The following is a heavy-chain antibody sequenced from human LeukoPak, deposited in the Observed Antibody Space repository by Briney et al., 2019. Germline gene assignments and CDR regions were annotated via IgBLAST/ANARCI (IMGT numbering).Heavy chain of an antibody. CDR2: ISSSTSNI. CDR3: ARDGVMAESPFYFDS. CDR1: GFIFNSYC. D-gene: IGHD2-21*01. Sequence: GGSLRLSCTGSGFIFNSYCINWLRQAPGKGLEWVAYISSSTSNIFYADSVKGRFTISRDHAKDSVLLQMNSLRVEDTALYFCARDGVMAESPFYFDSWGQGALVTVSS. J-gene: IGHJ4*02. V-gene: IGHV3-48*01.